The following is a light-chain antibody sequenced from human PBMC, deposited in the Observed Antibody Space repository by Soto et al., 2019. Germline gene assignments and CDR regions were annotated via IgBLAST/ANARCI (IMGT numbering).Light chain of an antibody. V-gene: IGKV3-20*01. CDR3: QQCADAPLT. J-gene: IGKJ4*01. CDR1: QSVGNNY. CDR2: DAS. Sequence: EIVLTQSPGTLSASPGERVTRSCRASQSVGNNYLAWFQQKPGQAPRLLIDDASNRAAGIPDRFSGSGSGTEFTLTISRLEPEDFAVYYCQQCADAPLTFGGGTTVEIK.